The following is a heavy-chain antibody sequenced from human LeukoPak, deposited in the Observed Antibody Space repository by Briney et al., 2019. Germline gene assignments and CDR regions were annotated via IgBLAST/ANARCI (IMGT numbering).Heavy chain of an antibody. D-gene: IGHD6-19*01. Sequence: SSETLSLTCTVSGGSISSYYWSWIRQPPGKGLEWIGYIYYSGSTNYNPSLKSRVTISVDTSKNQFSLKLSSVTAADTAVYYCARHLRWLEYYCGMDVWGQGTTVTVSS. CDR1: GGSISSYY. CDR3: ARHLRWLEYYCGMDV. CDR2: IYYSGST. V-gene: IGHV4-59*08. J-gene: IGHJ6*02.